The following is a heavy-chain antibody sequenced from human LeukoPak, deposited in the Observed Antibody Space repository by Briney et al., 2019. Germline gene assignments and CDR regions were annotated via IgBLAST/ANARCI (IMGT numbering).Heavy chain of an antibody. J-gene: IGHJ5*02. V-gene: IGHV3-73*01. CDR2: IRTKANSYAT. Sequence: GRSLSLPCAASRFTLSGSSIHWVRQPSRRGLEWVGLIRTKANSYATAYAASVTGRFTISRDDSKDTSYLQMNSLKTEDTALYFCTTSYSGNSWYDWFGPWGQGTLVTVSS. CDR1: RFTLSGSS. D-gene: IGHD6-13*01. CDR3: TTSYSGNSWYDWFGP.